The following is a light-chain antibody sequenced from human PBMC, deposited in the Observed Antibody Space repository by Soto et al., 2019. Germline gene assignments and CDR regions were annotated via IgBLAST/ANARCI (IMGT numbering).Light chain of an antibody. CDR2: EVS. Sequence: VRTQPASVSGSPGQAITISCTGTSSDVGGYNYVSWYQQHPGKAPKLMIYEVSNRPSGVSNRFSGSKSGNTASLTISGLQAEDEADYYCSSYTSSSTRVFGTGTKVTVL. CDR1: SSDVGGYNY. CDR3: SSYTSSSTRV. V-gene: IGLV2-14*01. J-gene: IGLJ1*01.